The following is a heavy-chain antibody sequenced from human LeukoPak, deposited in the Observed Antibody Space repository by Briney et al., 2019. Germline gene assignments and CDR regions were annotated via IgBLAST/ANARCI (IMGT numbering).Heavy chain of an antibody. CDR2: IYYSGST. CDR1: GGSISSYY. Sequence: SETLSLTCSVSGGSISSYYWSWIRQPPGKGLEWIGYIYYSGSTNYNPSLRSRVTISVDTSKNQFSLKLSSVTAADTAVYYCARGGNYGDYDGYFDYWGQGTLVTVSS. CDR3: ARGGNYGDYDGYFDY. D-gene: IGHD4-17*01. J-gene: IGHJ4*02. V-gene: IGHV4-59*08.